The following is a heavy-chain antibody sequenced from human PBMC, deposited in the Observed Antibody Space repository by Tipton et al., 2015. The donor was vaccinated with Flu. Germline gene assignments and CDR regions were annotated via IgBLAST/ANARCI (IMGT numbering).Heavy chain of an antibody. V-gene: IGHV4-61*02. CDR3: ARGGHYYGSGSLWGYYYYGMDV. CDR1: GYSISSGYY. D-gene: IGHD3-10*01. CDR2: IYTSGST. J-gene: IGHJ6*02. Sequence: TLSLTCTVSGYSISSGYYWGWIRQPAGKGLEWIGRIYTSGSTNYNPSLKNRVTMSVDTSKNQFSLKLSSVTAADTAVYYCARGGHYYGSGSLWGYYYYGMDVWGQGTTVTVSS.